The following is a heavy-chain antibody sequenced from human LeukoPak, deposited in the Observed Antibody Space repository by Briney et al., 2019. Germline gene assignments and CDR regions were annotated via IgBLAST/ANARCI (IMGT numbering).Heavy chain of an antibody. CDR3: ARVGGWRPDY. Sequence: PSETLSLTCTVSGGSISSYYWSWIRQPPGKGLEWIGYIYYSGSTNYNPSLKSRVTISVDTSKNQFSLKLSSVTAADTAVYYFARVGGWRPDYWGQGTLVTVSS. CDR1: GGSISSYY. D-gene: IGHD6-19*01. J-gene: IGHJ4*02. V-gene: IGHV4-59*12. CDR2: IYYSGST.